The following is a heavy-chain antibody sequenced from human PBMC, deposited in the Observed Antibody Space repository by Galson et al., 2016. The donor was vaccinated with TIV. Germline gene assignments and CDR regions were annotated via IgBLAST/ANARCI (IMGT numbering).Heavy chain of an antibody. V-gene: IGHV3-23*01. J-gene: IGHJ1*01. CDR1: GFNFANYA. D-gene: IGHD6-19*01. CDR2: VSGSGGRT. CDR3: AKVLFSAVAVEGFFQQ. Sequence: SLRLSCAASGFNFANYAMNWVRQAPGKGLEWVPGVSGSGGRTYYAGSVKGRFTISRDNSERTLYLQMNSLRVEDTAIYFCAKVLFSAVAVEGFFQQWGQGTLVSVSP.